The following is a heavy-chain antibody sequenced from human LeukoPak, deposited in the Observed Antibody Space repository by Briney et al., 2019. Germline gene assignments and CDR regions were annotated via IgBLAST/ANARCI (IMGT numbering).Heavy chain of an antibody. CDR2: ISKSGTYI. CDR1: GFTFRDYT. J-gene: IGHJ4*02. D-gene: IGHD2-2*01. Sequence: PGGSLRLSCAASGFTFRDYTMNWVRQAPGKGLEWVSAISKSGTYIKYADSVKGRFTVSRDNAKNSLFLQMNSLRVEDTAVYYRAREVVIVVEPAANTIDYWGQGTRVTVSS. V-gene: IGHV3-21*01. CDR3: AREVVIVVEPAANTIDY.